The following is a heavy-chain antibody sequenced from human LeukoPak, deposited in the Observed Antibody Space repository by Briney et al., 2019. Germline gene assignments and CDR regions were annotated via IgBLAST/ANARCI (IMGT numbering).Heavy chain of an antibody. Sequence: PGGSLRLSCAASGFSFRSYGMHWVRQAPGKGLERVAVISNDGSNKHYADPVKGRFTISRDTSKNTLYLQMTSLRGEDTPVYYCAKDYLGGSHTFDIWGQGTMVTVSS. D-gene: IGHD7-27*01. J-gene: IGHJ3*02. CDR2: ISNDGSNK. CDR1: GFSFRSYG. V-gene: IGHV3-30*18. CDR3: AKDYLGGSHTFDI.